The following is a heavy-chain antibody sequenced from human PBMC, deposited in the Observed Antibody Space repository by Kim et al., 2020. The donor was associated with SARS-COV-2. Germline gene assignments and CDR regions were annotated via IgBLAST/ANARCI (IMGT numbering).Heavy chain of an antibody. V-gene: IGHV3-23*01. D-gene: IGHD6-13*01. Sequence: ADSVKGRFTISRDNSKNTLYLQMNSLRAEDTAVYYCAKDHQQLAERSFDYWGQGTLVTVSS. J-gene: IGHJ4*02. CDR3: AKDHQQLAERSFDY.